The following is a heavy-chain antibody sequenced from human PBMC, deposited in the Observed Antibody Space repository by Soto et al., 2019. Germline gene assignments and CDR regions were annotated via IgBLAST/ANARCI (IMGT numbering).Heavy chain of an antibody. J-gene: IGHJ5*02. CDR1: GYIFSANY. CDR3: AAGSIRRSGSLDWFDP. D-gene: IGHD3-10*01. CDR2: INPHSGAT. V-gene: IGHV1-2*02. Sequence: GASVKVSCKASGYIFSANYIHWVRQAPGQGLEWLGWINPHSGATNYAQKFLGRVTMSADTSASTAYMDLARLKSDDTAVYYCAAGSIRRSGSLDWFDPWGQGTLVTVSS.